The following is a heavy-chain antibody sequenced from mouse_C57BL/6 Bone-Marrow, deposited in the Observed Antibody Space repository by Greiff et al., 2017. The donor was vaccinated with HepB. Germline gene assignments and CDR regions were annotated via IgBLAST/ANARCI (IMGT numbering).Heavy chain of an antibody. D-gene: IGHD2-5*01. CDR1: GYTFTDYE. J-gene: IGHJ2*01. CDR3: TRVDSNYPYYSDY. CDR2: IDPETGGT. Sequence: VQLQQSGAELVRPGASVTLSCKASGYTFTDYEMHWVKQTPVHGLEWIGAIDPETGGTAYNQKFKGKAILTADKSSSTAYMELRSLTSEDSAVYYCTRVDSNYPYYSDYWGQGTTLTVSS. V-gene: IGHV1-15*01.